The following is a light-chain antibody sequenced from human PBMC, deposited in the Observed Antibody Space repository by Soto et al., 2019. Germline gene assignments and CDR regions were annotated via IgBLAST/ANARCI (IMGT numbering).Light chain of an antibody. J-gene: IGLJ3*02. CDR1: NNDIGGHNH. CDR2: EVT. V-gene: IGLV2-23*02. CDR3: CSYAGIITWV. Sequence: ALTQPASVSGSPGQSITISCTGTNNDIGGHNHVSWYQQHPGNSPKLIIYEVTGRPSGVSNRFSASKSGTTASLTISGLQAEDEADYYCCSYAGIITWVCGGGTKVTVL.